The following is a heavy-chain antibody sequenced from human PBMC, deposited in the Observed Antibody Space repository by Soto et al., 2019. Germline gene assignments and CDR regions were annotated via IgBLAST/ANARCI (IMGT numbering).Heavy chain of an antibody. D-gene: IGHD3-22*01. CDR2: ITSNSDAI. J-gene: IGHJ4*02. Sequence: GGSLRLSCVASGFIFDDYDMNWVRQVPGKGLEWVSSITSNSDAIKYADSVKGRFTLSRDNAKNSMYLEMNSLRVEDTAFYFWVKGTVSGSKLSFDVWGQGTLVTVSS. CDR3: VKGTVSGSKLSFDV. V-gene: IGHV3-9*01. CDR1: GFIFDDYD.